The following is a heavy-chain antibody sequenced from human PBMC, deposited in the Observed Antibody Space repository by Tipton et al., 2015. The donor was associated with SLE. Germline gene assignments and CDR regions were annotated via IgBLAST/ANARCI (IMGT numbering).Heavy chain of an antibody. CDR1: GFTFSSYG. Sequence: SLRLSCAASGFTFSSYGMHWVRQAPGKGLEWVSVISARGGITNYADSVKGRFTISRDNSKTTVYLQMNSLRAEDTAIYYCAKEAGYSGGWADFWGQGTLVTVSS. J-gene: IGHJ4*02. D-gene: IGHD6-19*01. V-gene: IGHV3-23*01. CDR3: AKEAGYSGGWADF. CDR2: ISARGGIT.